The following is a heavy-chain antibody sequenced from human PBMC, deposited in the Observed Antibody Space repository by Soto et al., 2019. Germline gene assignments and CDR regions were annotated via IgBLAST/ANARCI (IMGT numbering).Heavy chain of an antibody. Sequence: PXESLGLSCAASGLTFSSNAMNGVRQAPGKGLEWVSAISGSGGSTYYADSVKGRFTISRDNSKNTLYLQMKSLRAEDTAVYYCAKDPLYYYDSSGYYHYWGQGTLVTVSS. J-gene: IGHJ4*02. V-gene: IGHV3-23*01. CDR1: GLTFSSNA. CDR2: ISGSGGST. CDR3: AKDPLYYYDSSGYYHY. D-gene: IGHD3-22*01.